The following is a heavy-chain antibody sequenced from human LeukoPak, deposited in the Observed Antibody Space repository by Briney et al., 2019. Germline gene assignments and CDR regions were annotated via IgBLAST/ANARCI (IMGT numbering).Heavy chain of an antibody. J-gene: IGHJ5*02. CDR2: INPNSGGT. CDR3: ARDSSSWYMGVAPNWFDP. Sequence: GASVKVPCEASGYTFTGYYMHWVRQAPGQGLEWMGWINPNSGGTNYAQKFQGRVTMTRDTSISTAYMELSRLRSDDTAVYYCARDSSSWYMGVAPNWFDPWGQGTLVTVSS. CDR1: GYTFTGYY. D-gene: IGHD6-13*01. V-gene: IGHV1-2*02.